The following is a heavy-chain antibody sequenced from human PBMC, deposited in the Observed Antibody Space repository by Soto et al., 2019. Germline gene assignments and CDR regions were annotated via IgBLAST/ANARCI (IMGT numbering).Heavy chain of an antibody. CDR2: MYHTGSS. D-gene: IGHD3-22*01. J-gene: IGHJ4*02. CDR3: ERKKDSSGYWD. V-gene: IGHV4-28*01. CDR1: GYSIISNNW. Sequence: QVQLQESGPGLVQPSDTLSLTCAVSGYSIISNNWCAWIRQPPGKGLEWIAYMYHTGSSSYNPSIKSRVSMSLDTSRNQFSLTLGSVTAEDTAVYFCERKKDSSGYWDWGQGILVTVAS.